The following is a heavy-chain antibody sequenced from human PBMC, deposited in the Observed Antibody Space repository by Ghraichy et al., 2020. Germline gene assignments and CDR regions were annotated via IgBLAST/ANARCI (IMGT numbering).Heavy chain of an antibody. D-gene: IGHD4-17*01. CDR1: GGSFSGYY. Sequence: SETLSLTCAVYGGSFSGYYWSWIRQPPGKGLEWIGEINHSGSTNYNPSLKSRVTISVDTSKNQFSLKLSSVTAADTAVYYCARNSVRATVKRRWFDPWGQGTLVTVSS. CDR3: ARNSVRATVKRRWFDP. J-gene: IGHJ5*02. CDR2: INHSGST. V-gene: IGHV4-34*01.